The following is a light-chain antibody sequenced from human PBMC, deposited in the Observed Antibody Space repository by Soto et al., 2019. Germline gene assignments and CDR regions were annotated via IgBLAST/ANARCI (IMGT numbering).Light chain of an antibody. CDR1: SSDVGGYNY. V-gene: IGLV2-8*01. CDR3: SSYAGSNNPFV. Sequence: SALNQPPSASGSPGQSVTISCTGTSSDVGGYNYVSWYQQHPGKAPKLVIYEVSKRPSGVPDRFSGSKSGNTASLTVSGLQAEDEADYYCSSYAGSNNPFVFGTGTKVTVL. CDR2: EVS. J-gene: IGLJ1*01.